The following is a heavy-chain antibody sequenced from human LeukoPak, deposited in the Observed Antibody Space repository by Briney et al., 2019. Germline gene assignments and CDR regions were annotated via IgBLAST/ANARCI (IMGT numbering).Heavy chain of an antibody. CDR2: FDPEDGET. CDR1: GYTLTELS. D-gene: IGHD3-3*01. Sequence: GASVKVSCKVSGYTLTELSMHWVRQAPGKGLEWMGGFDPEDGETIYAQKFQGRVTMSEDTSTDTAYMELSRLRSEDTAVYYCATPRFWSVYGIFQHWARAPWSPSPQ. J-gene: IGHJ1*01. CDR3: ATPRFWSVYGIFQH. V-gene: IGHV1-24*01.